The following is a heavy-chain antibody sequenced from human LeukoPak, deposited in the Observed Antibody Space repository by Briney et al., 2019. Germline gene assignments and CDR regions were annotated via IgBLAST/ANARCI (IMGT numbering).Heavy chain of an antibody. Sequence: PGGALRLSCAASGFTFSSYAMSWVRQAPGKGLEWVSAISGSGGSTYYADSVKGRFTISRDNSKNTLYLQMNSLRAEDTAVYYCAKGPSSITTPDWWGQGTLVTVSS. V-gene: IGHV3-23*01. D-gene: IGHD3-22*01. CDR2: ISGSGGST. CDR3: AKGPSSITTPDW. J-gene: IGHJ4*02. CDR1: GFTFSSYA.